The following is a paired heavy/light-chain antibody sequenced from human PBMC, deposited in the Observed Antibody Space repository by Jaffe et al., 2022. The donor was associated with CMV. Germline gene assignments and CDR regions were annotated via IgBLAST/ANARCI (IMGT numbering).Light chain of an antibody. V-gene: IGLV2-23*02. CDR1: SSDVGSYNL. CDR2: EVS. J-gene: IGLJ3*02. Sequence: QSALTQPASVSGSPGQSITISCTGTSSDVGSYNLVSWYQQHPGKAPKLMIYEVSKRPSGVSNRFSGSKSGNTASLTISGLQAEDEADYYCCSYAGSSYWVFGGGTKLTVL. CDR3: CSYAGSSYWV.
Heavy chain of an antibody. J-gene: IGHJ6*02. Sequence: EVQLVQSGAEVKKPGESLKISCKGSGYSFTSYWIGWVRQMPGKGLEWMGIIYPGDSDTRYSPSFQGQVTISADKSISTAYLQWSSLKASDTAMYYCARQGDAYCGGDCYSSYYYYGMDVWGQGTTVTVSS. D-gene: IGHD2-21*02. V-gene: IGHV5-51*01. CDR3: ARQGDAYCGGDCYSSYYYYGMDV. CDR2: IYPGDSDT. CDR1: GYSFTSYW.